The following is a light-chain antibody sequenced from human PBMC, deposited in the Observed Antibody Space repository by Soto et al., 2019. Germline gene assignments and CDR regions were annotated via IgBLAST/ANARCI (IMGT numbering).Light chain of an antibody. CDR1: NSDVGSYNL. J-gene: IGLJ1*01. V-gene: IGLV2-14*02. CDR2: EVN. CDR3: SSYAGSSNV. Sequence: QSALTQPASVSGSPGQSITISCTGTNSDVGSYNLVSWYQHHPGKAPKLMIYEVNKRPSGVPDRFSGSKSGNTASLTVSGLQAEDEADYYCSSYAGSSNVFGTGTKLTVL.